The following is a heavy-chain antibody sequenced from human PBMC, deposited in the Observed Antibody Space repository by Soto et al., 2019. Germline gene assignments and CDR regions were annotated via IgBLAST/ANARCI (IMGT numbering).Heavy chain of an antibody. CDR2: IVVGSGNT. Sequence: SVKVSCKASGFTFTSSAVQWVRQARGQRLEWIGWIVVGSGNTNYAQKFQERVTITRDMSTSTAHMELSSLRSEDTAVYYCAADREALTGTTVYWGQGTLVTVSS. CDR1: GFTFTSSA. V-gene: IGHV1-58*01. J-gene: IGHJ4*02. D-gene: IGHD1-7*01. CDR3: AADREALTGTTVY.